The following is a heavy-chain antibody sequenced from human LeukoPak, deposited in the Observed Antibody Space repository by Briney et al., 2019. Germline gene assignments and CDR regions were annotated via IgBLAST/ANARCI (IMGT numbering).Heavy chain of an antibody. CDR2: IYYTGNT. CDR3: TRLDYSSGWYSGPRVTNKDGV. J-gene: IGHJ6*04. V-gene: IGHV4-4*02. CDR1: GGSITSSNW. D-gene: IGHD6-19*01. Sequence: SETLSLTCAVSGGSITSSNWWSWVRQPPGKGLEWIGEIYYTGNTNYNPSLKSRVTISVDKSNNQFSLNLSSVTAADTAVYYCTRLDYSSGWYSGPRVTNKDGVWGKGTTVTVSS.